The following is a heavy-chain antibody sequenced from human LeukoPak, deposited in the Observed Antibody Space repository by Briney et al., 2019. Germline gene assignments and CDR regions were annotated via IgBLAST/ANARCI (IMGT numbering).Heavy chain of an antibody. CDR1: GYTFTGYY. V-gene: IGHV1-2*02. CDR3: ARGPRSYRSSWYNWFDP. D-gene: IGHD6-13*01. J-gene: IGHJ5*02. Sequence: ASVKVSCKASGYTFTGYYMHWVRQAPGQGLEWMGWINPNSGGTNYAQKFQGRVTMTRDTSISTAYMELSRLRSDDTAVYYCARGPRSYRSSWYNWFDPWGQGTLVTVSS. CDR2: INPNSGGT.